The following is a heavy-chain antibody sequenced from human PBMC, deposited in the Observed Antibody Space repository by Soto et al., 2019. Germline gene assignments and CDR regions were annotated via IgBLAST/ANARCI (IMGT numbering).Heavy chain of an antibody. CDR1: GGSISSGDYY. CDR3: AREPPRSYSSYGMDV. Sequence: QVRLQESGPGLVKPSQTLSLTCTVSGGSISSGDYYWSWIRQPPGKGLEWIGYIYYSGSTYYNPSLKSRVTISVDTSKNQFSLKLSSVTAADTAVYYCAREPPRSYSSYGMDVWGQGTTVTVSS. CDR2: IYYSGST. V-gene: IGHV4-30-4*01. D-gene: IGHD6-13*01. J-gene: IGHJ6*02.